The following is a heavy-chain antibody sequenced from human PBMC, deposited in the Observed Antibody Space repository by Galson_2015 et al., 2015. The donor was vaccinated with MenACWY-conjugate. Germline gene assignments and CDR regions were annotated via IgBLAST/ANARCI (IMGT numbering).Heavy chain of an antibody. CDR3: ARLLQQWLVPKAFDV. J-gene: IGHJ3*01. CDR2: IYYTGGSS. V-gene: IGHV4-59*08. D-gene: IGHD6-19*01. Sequence: LSLTCSVSGGSMSSYYWSWIRQPPGTGLEWISYIYYTGGSSHYNPSLKSRVTISIDASMKQFSLKLTSVTAADTAVYYCARLLQQWLVPKAFDVWGPGTAVTVSS. CDR1: GGSMSSYY.